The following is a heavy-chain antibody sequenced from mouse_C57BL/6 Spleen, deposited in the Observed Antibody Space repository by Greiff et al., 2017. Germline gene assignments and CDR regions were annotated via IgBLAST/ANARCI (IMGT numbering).Heavy chain of an antibody. CDR2: INPNNGGT. J-gene: IGHJ4*01. CDR1: GYTFTDYN. V-gene: IGHV1-18*01. CDR3: ARGGYYAMDY. Sequence: EVQLQQPGAELVRPGTSVKIPCKASGYTFTDYNMDWVKQSHGKSLEWIGDINPNNGGTIYNQKFKGKATLTVDKCSSTAYMELRNLASEDTAVYYCARGGYYAMDYWGQGTSVTVSS.